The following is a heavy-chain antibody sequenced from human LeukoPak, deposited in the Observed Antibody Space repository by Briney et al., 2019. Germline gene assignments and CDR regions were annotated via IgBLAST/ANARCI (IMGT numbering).Heavy chain of an antibody. CDR3: ANFKPPLLWFGEFTNPLDY. CDR1: GFTFSSYA. Sequence: PGGSLRLSCAASGFTFSSYAMSWVRQAPGKGLEWVSAISGSGGSTYYADSVKGRFTISRDNSKNTLYLQMNSLRAEDTAVYYCANFKPPLLWFGEFTNPLDYWGQGTLVTVSS. J-gene: IGHJ4*02. D-gene: IGHD3-10*01. V-gene: IGHV3-23*01. CDR2: ISGSGGST.